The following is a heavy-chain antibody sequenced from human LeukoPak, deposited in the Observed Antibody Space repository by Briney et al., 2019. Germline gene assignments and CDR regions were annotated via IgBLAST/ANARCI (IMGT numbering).Heavy chain of an antibody. D-gene: IGHD2-15*01. CDR1: GYTFTGYY. J-gene: IGHJ4*02. CDR2: ITPNSGGT. Sequence: GASVTVSCKGSGYTFTGYYMHWVRQAPGQGVEWIGSITPNSGGTNYAQNFQGIVTMTRDTSISSAYMELSRLRSDDTAVYYCARDCSGGSCYWGQGTLVTVSS. V-gene: IGHV1-2*02. CDR3: ARDCSGGSCY.